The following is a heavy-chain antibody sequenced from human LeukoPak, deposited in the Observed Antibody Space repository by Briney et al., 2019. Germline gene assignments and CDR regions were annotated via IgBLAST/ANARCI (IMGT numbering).Heavy chain of an antibody. CDR3: ARAGVVGATFFDY. D-gene: IGHD1-26*01. J-gene: IGHJ4*02. CDR2: ISSSGSTI. V-gene: IGHV3-11*01. CDR1: GFTFSDYY. Sequence: GGSLRLSCAASGFTFSDYYMSWIRQAPGKGLEWVSYISSSGSTIYYADSVKGRFTISRDNAKNSLYLQRNSLRAEDTAVYYCARAGVVGATFFDYWGQGTLVTVSS.